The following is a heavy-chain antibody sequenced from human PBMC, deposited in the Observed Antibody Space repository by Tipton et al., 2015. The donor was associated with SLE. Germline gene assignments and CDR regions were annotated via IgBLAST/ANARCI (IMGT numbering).Heavy chain of an antibody. V-gene: IGHV4-34*01. CDR2: INHTGST. Sequence: TLSLTCAVYGGSLSGYYWSWARQPPGKGMGWIGEINHTGSTNYNPSLKSRVTISGDTSKSQFSLKLTSVTAADTAIYYCASRYYDFWNGYRSFDYWGQGTLVTVSS. D-gene: IGHD3-3*01. CDR3: ASRYYDFWNGYRSFDY. J-gene: IGHJ4*02. CDR1: GGSLSGYY.